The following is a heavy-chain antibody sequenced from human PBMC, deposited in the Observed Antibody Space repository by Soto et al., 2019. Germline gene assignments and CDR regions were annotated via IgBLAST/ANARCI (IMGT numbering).Heavy chain of an antibody. V-gene: IGHV1-69*01. CDR3: AGDLRAARRPGMDG. J-gene: IGHJ6*02. CDR1: GGSFSSYA. Sequence: QVQLVQSGAEVKKPGSSVKVSCKASGGSFSSYAISWVRQAPGQGLEWMGGIIPIVGTGNYAQNFQGRVTITAEESTSRAYRELTSLRSEDTAMYFCAGDLRAARRPGMDGWGQGTTVTLSS. CDR2: IIPIVGTG. D-gene: IGHD6-13*01.